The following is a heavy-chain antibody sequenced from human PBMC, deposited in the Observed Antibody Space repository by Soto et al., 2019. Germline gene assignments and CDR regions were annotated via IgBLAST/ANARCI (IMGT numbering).Heavy chain of an antibody. D-gene: IGHD2-15*01. CDR2: IYYSGST. V-gene: IGHV4-31*03. Sequence: SETLSLTCTVSGGSISSGGYYWSWIRQHPGKGLEWIGYIYYSGSTYYNPSLKSRVTISVDTSKNQFSLKLRSVTAADTAVYYCARQGSRAFDIWGQGTMVTVSS. CDR3: ARQGSRAFDI. CDR1: GGSISSGGYY. J-gene: IGHJ3*02.